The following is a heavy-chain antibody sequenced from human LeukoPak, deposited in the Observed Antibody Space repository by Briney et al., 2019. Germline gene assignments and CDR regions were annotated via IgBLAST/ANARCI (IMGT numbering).Heavy chain of an antibody. CDR3: ARRLGELSLYPHPISPFDI. D-gene: IGHD3-16*02. V-gene: IGHV3-33*01. Sequence: GGSLRLSCAPSGFTFSNYGMHWVRQAPGKGLEWVAVIWYDGSNKYYADSVKGRFTISRDNSKNTLYLQMDSLRAEDTAVYYCARRLGELSLYPHPISPFDIWGQGTMVTVS. J-gene: IGHJ3*02. CDR1: GFTFSNYG. CDR2: IWYDGSNK.